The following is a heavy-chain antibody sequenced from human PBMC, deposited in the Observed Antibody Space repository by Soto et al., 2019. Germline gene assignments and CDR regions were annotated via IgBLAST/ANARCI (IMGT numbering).Heavy chain of an antibody. CDR1: GFTFSNYW. CDR3: ARDTLELLYYFDY. V-gene: IGHV3-74*01. D-gene: IGHD1-7*01. Sequence: GGSLRLSCAASGFTFSNYWMHWVRQAPGKGLVWVSRINSDGSSASYADSVKGRFTISRDNAKNTLYLQMNSVRAEDTAVYYRARDTLELLYYFDYWGQGTLVPVSS. J-gene: IGHJ4*02. CDR2: INSDGSSA.